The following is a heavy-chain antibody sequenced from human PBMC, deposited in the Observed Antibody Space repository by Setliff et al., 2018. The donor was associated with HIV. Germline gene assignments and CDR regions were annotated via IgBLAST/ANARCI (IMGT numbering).Heavy chain of an antibody. CDR3: AKPRLYNSALEN. J-gene: IGHJ4*02. V-gene: IGHV3-66*02. CDR2: IYSGGST. CDR1: GLTVSTYY. D-gene: IGHD1-1*01. Sequence: GGSLRLSCAASGLTVSTYYMSWVRQAPGKGLEWVSTIYSGGSTYHADSVKGRFTLSRDNSKNTLYLQMNSLTPEDTAVYYCAKPRLYNSALENWGQGTLVTVSS.